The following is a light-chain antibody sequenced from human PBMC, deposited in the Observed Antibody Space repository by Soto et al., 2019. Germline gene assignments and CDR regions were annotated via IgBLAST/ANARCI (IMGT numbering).Light chain of an antibody. V-gene: IGKV3-20*01. J-gene: IGKJ2*01. CDR2: GAS. CDR3: QQYGGSPLYT. Sequence: EIVLTQSPGTLSLSPGERATLSCRASQSVSSSYLAWYQQKPGQAPRLLIYGASSRATGIPDRFSGRGSGTDFTLTISRLEPEDFAVYYCQQYGGSPLYTFGQGTKLEIK. CDR1: QSVSSSY.